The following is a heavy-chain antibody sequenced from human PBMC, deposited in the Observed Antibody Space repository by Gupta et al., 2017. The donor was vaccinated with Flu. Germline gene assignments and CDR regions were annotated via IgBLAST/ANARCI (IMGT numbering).Heavy chain of an antibody. J-gene: IGHJ3*02. D-gene: IGHD1-1*01. V-gene: IGHV3-23*01. Sequence: EVQLLESGGGLAQPGGSLRLSCAASGFTFSTYAMRWVRQAPGKGLEWVSTVTGGGSNTYYADSVKGRFTISGDSAKKTVYLQMNSLRAEDTAVYYCSKGANWAFEIWGQGTMVTVSS. CDR1: GFTFSTYA. CDR2: VTGGGSNT. CDR3: SKGANWAFEI.